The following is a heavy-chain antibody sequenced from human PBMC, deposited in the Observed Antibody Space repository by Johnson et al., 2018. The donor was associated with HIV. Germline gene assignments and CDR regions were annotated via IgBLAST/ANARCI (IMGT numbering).Heavy chain of an antibody. D-gene: IGHD3-3*01. Sequence: VQLVESGGDLVQSGGSLRVSCAASGFTFSRHWMHWVRQAPGKGLAWVAVIWYDGSNTYYADSVKGRFTISRDISKSTWFLQMNGLRAEDTAVYYCAKGRRDFWSGADAFDIWGQGTLVTVSS. CDR1: GFTFSRHW. V-gene: IGHV3-33*06. J-gene: IGHJ3*02. CDR3: AKGRRDFWSGADAFDI. CDR2: IWYDGSNT.